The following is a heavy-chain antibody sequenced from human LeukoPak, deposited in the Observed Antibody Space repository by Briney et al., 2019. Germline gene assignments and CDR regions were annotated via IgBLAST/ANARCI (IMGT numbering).Heavy chain of an antibody. CDR3: ASSHGGAGFDY. CDR1: GGSISGSTYC. CDR2: IYYSGST. Sequence: SETLSLTCTVSGGSISGSTYCWGWIRQPPGKGLGWVGSIYYSGSTYYTPPLKTRLTITVDTYKTLFSLTLSSVTAADTAVYYCASSHGGAGFDYWGQGTLVTVSS. V-gene: IGHV4-39*01. D-gene: IGHD4-17*01. J-gene: IGHJ4*02.